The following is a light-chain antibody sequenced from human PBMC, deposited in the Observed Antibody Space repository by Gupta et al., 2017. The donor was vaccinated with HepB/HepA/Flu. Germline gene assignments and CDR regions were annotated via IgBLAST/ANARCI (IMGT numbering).Light chain of an antibody. CDR3: QQYGSSPPWT. CDR1: QSVSSSY. CDR2: GAS. V-gene: IGKV3-20*01. Sequence: IVLTQSPGTLPLSPGERATLSCRASQSVSSSYLAWYQQNPGQAPRLLIYGASSRATGIPDRFSGSGSGTDFTLTISRLEPEDFAVYYCQQYGSSPPWTFGQGTKVEIK. J-gene: IGKJ1*01.